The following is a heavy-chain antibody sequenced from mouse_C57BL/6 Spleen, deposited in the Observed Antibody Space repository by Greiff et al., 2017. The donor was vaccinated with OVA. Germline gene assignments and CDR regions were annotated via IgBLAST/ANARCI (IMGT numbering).Heavy chain of an antibody. CDR3: ARKGDYVPFAY. D-gene: IGHD2-4*01. J-gene: IGHJ3*01. CDR1: GYTFTSYW. Sequence: VQLQQSGAELVRPGSSVKLSCKASGYTFTSYWMHWVKQRPIQGLEWIGNIDPSDSETHYNQKFKDKATLTVDKSSSTAYMQLSSLTSEDSAVYYCARKGDYVPFAYWGQGTLVTVSA. V-gene: IGHV1-52*01. CDR2: IDPSDSET.